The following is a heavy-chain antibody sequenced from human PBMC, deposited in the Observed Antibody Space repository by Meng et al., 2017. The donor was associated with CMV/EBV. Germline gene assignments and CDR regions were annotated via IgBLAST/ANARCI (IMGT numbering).Heavy chain of an antibody. CDR2: IYTSGST. CDR3: ARDLYDSSGYPAYGMDV. V-gene: IGHV4-4*07. D-gene: IGHD3-22*01. CDR1: GGSISSYY. Sequence: SETLSLTCTVSGGSISSYYWSWIRQPAGKGLEWIGRIYTSGSTNYNPSLKSRVTMSVDTSKNQFSLKLSSATAADTAVYYCARDLYDSSGYPAYGMDVWGQGTTVTVSS. J-gene: IGHJ6*02.